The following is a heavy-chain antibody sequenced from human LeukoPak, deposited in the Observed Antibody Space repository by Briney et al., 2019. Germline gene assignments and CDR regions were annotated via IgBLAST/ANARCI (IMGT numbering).Heavy chain of an antibody. CDR1: GYTFTSYG. J-gene: IGHJ6*02. Sequence: ASVKVSCKASGYTFTSYGISWVRQAPGQGLEWMGWISAYNGNTNYAQKLQGRVTMTTDTSTSTAYMELRSLRSDDTAVYYCARGYRLLRYFDWLFRGVDVWGQGTTVTVSS. CDR2: ISAYNGNT. D-gene: IGHD3-9*01. CDR3: ARGYRLLRYFDWLFRGVDV. V-gene: IGHV1-18*01.